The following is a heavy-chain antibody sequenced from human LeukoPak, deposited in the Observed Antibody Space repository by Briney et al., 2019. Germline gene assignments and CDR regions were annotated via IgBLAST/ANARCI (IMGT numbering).Heavy chain of an antibody. J-gene: IGHJ4*02. CDR1: GGSSSGYY. CDR3: ARERFIYRYYFDY. V-gene: IGHV4-34*01. Sequence: SQTPSLTSAVYGGSSSGYYWSWIRHPPRKGLEWRGEINHSGSTNYNPSLKSRVTTSVDTSKNQFSLKLSSVTAADTAVYYCARERFIYRYYFDYWGQGTLVTVSS. CDR2: INHSGST. D-gene: IGHD5-24*01.